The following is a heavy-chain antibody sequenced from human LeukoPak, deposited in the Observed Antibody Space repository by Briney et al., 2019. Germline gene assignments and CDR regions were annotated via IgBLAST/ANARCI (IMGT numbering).Heavy chain of an antibody. D-gene: IGHD3-10*01. J-gene: IGHJ6*03. CDR1: GFTVSNNY. V-gene: IGHV3-53*01. CDR3: ARDRMVRAYSTYYMDV. Sequence: GGSLRLSCAASGFTVSNNYMSWVRQAPGKGLEWVSLIYSGGTTYYADSVKGRFTISRDNSKNTLYLQMNSLRAEDTAVYYCARDRMVRAYSTYYMDVWGKGTTVTVSS. CDR2: IYSGGTT.